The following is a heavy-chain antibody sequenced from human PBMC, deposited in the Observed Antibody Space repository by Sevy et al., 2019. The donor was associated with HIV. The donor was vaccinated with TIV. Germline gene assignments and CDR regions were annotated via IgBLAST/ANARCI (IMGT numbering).Heavy chain of an antibody. CDR1: GFTFSDYY. J-gene: IGHJ4*02. D-gene: IGHD5-18*01. Sequence: GGSLRLSCAASGFTFSDYYMSWIRQAPGKGLEWVSYISSSGSTIYYADSVKGRFTISRDNAKNSLYLQMNSLRAEDTAVYYCSRVGRIQLWSPHNFDYWGQGTLVTVSS. CDR3: SRVGRIQLWSPHNFDY. CDR2: ISSSGSTI. V-gene: IGHV3-11*01.